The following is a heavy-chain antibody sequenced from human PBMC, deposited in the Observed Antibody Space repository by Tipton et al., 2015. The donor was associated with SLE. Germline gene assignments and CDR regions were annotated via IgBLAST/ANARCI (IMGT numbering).Heavy chain of an antibody. CDR1: GFTFSSYS. CDR3: ARGGVWYSSGWSFDAFDI. D-gene: IGHD6-19*01. J-gene: IGHJ3*02. Sequence: GSLRLSCAAPGFTFSSYSMNWVRQAPGKGLEWVSSISSSSSYIYYADSVKGRFTISRDNAKNSLYLQMNSLRAEDTAVYYCARGGVWYSSGWSFDAFDIWGQGTMVTVSS. CDR2: ISSSSSYI. V-gene: IGHV3-21*01.